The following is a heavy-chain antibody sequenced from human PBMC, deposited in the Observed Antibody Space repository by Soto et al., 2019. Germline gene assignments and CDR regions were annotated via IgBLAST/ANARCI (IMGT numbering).Heavy chain of an antibody. Sequence: QVQLVQSGAEVKKPGASVKVSCKVSGYTFPSYGITWVRQAPGQGLEWMGWISGYNGDTNYAQRLKGRVTMTTDTXTSTAYMELRSLRSDDTAVYYCARDCNGGRCYPIYWGQGTLVTVSS. V-gene: IGHV1-18*01. D-gene: IGHD2-15*01. CDR3: ARDCNGGRCYPIY. CDR2: ISGYNGDT. CDR1: GYTFPSYG. J-gene: IGHJ4*02.